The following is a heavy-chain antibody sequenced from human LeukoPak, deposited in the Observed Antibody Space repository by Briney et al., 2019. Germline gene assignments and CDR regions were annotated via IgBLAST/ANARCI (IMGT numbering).Heavy chain of an antibody. CDR2: IYYSGST. D-gene: IGHD3-16*02. V-gene: IGHV4-59*01. CDR1: GGSISSYY. J-gene: IGHJ4*02. Sequence: SSETLSLTCTVSGGSISSYYWSWIRQPPGKGLEWIGYIYYSGSTNYNPSLKSRVTISVDTSKNQFSLKLSSVTAADTAVYYCAITYYDYVWGSYRYVDYWGQGTLVTVSS. CDR3: AITYYDYVWGSYRYVDY.